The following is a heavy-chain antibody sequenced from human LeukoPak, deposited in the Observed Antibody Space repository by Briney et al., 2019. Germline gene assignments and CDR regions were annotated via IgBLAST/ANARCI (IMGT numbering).Heavy chain of an antibody. CDR3: ARGSNYGADH. Sequence: GGSLRLSCAASGFTFSSYAMSWVRQAPGKGLEWVSAISGSGGSTYYADSVKGRFTISRDNARNSLYLQMNSLRADDTAVYYCARGSNYGADHWGQGSLVTVSS. CDR2: ISGSGGST. D-gene: IGHD5-18*01. V-gene: IGHV3-23*01. J-gene: IGHJ4*02. CDR1: GFTFSSYA.